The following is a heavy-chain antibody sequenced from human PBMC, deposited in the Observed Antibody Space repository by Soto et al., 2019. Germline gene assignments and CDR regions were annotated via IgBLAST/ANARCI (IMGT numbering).Heavy chain of an antibody. J-gene: IGHJ4*02. CDR2: IYRGGST. D-gene: IGHD3-9*01. CDR3: ARIGTYYDILTGRPYDY. Sequence: EVQLVESGGGLVQPGGSLRLSCAASGFTVSSNYMSWVRQAPGKGLEWVSVIYRGGSTSYADSVKGRFTISRDNPKNTLYLQINSLRAEETAVYYCARIGTYYDILTGRPYDYWGQGTMLTVSS. CDR1: GFTVSSNY. V-gene: IGHV3-66*01.